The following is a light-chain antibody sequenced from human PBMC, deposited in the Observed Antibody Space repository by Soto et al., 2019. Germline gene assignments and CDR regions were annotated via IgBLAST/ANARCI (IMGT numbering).Light chain of an antibody. V-gene: IGKV2-28*01. CDR3: MQRLQTPWT. Sequence: DIVMTQSPLSLPVTPGEPASISCRSSQSLLHSSGYNYLVWYLQRPGQSPQLLICLGSDRASGVPDRFSGSESGTDFTLKISRVEADDVGVYYCMQRLQTPWTFGQGTKMEI. J-gene: IGKJ1*01. CDR2: LGS. CDR1: QSLLHSSGYNY.